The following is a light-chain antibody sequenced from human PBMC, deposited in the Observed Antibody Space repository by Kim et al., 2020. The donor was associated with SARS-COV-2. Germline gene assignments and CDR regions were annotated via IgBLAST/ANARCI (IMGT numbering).Light chain of an antibody. V-gene: IGLV3-9*01. CDR3: RVWDSSIVV. J-gene: IGLJ2*01. CDR2: RDS. CDR1: NIGSKN. Sequence: VALGQTARITCGGNNIGSKNVHWYQRKPGQAPVLVIYRDSNRPSGIPEQFSGSNSGNTATLTISRAQAGDEADYYCRVWDSSIVVFGGGTQLTVL.